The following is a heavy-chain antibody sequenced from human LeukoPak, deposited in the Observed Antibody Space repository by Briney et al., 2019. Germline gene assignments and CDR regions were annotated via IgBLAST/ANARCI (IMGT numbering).Heavy chain of an antibody. J-gene: IGHJ6*04. CDR1: GGTFSTYT. D-gene: IGHD2-2*01. V-gene: IGHV1-69*06. CDR2: IIPIFGTA. Sequence: GSSVKVSCKASGGTFSTYTISWVRQAPGQGLGWMGGIIPIFGTANYAQNFQGRVTITADKSTSTAYMELSSLTSEDTAVYYCARVGLYCRSSICYRDDFYYCGMDVWGKGTTVTVSS. CDR3: ARVGLYCRSSICYRDDFYYCGMDV.